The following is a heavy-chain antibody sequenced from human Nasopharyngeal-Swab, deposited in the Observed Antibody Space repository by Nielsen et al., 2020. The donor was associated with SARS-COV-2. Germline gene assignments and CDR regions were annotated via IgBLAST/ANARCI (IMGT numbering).Heavy chain of an antibody. Sequence: VRQMPRKGLEWMGIIYPGDSDTRYSPSFQGQVTISADKSISTAYLQWSSLKASDTAMYYCARQGDIVVVPAASALDYWGQGTLVTVSS. V-gene: IGHV5-51*01. J-gene: IGHJ4*02. CDR3: ARQGDIVVVPAASALDY. D-gene: IGHD2-2*01. CDR2: IYPGDSDT.